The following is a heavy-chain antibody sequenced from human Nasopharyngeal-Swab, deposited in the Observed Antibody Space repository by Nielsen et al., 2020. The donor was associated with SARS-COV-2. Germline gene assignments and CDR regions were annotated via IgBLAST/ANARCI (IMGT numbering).Heavy chain of an antibody. J-gene: IGHJ6*02. V-gene: IGHV4-34*01. Sequence: GQAPGKGLEWIGEINHSGSTNYNPSLKSRVTISVDTSKNQFSLKLSSGTAADTAVYYCARPTTLGYYYGMDVWGQGTTVTVSS. CDR3: ARPTTLGYYYGMDV. D-gene: IGHD1-14*01. CDR2: INHSGST.